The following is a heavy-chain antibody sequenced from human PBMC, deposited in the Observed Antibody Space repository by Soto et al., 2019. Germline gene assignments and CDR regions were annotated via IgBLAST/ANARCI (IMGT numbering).Heavy chain of an antibody. CDR2: IYYTGST. CDR1: GDSIKHYY. D-gene: IGHD3-16*01. CDR3: ASSGALWGSHY. Sequence: PSETLSLTCTVSGDSIKHYYWSWIRQPPGKRLEWIGYIYYTGSTTYNPSLESRVTMSVDMSKNQFSLKLSSVTAADTAVYYCASSGALWGSHYWGQGTLVTVSS. V-gene: IGHV4-59*12. J-gene: IGHJ4*02.